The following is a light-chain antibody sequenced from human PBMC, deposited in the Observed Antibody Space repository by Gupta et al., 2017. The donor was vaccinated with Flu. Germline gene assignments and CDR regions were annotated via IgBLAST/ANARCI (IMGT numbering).Light chain of an antibody. V-gene: IGLV2-11*01. J-gene: IGLJ1*01. CDR3: SSSEPGNNYV. CDR1: SSDVGGYND. CDR2: DVS. Sequence: SVTISCTGTSSDVGGYNDDSCYQQQPGKAPKLMMYDVSKRPSGVPDRFSGSKSGNKASLTISGLQAEDEADDYCSSSEPGNNYVLGTGTKVTVL.